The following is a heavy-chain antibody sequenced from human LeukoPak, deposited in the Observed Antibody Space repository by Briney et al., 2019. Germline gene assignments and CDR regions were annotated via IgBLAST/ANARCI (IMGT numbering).Heavy chain of an antibody. V-gene: IGHV4-31*03. CDR3: ARLKQWLEFDY. CDR1: GGSISSGGYY. J-gene: IGHJ4*02. Sequence: SETLSLTCTVSGGSISSGGYYWSWIRQHPGKGLEWIGYIYYSGSTYYNPSLKSRVTISVDTSKNQFSLKLSSVTAADTAVYYCARLKQWLEFDYWGQGTLVTVSS. D-gene: IGHD6-19*01. CDR2: IYYSGST.